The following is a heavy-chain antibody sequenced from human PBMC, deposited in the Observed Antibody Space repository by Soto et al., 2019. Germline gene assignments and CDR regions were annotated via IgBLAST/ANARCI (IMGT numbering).Heavy chain of an antibody. D-gene: IGHD6-19*01. CDR3: ARGRIAVAGTTNPYYCYHKDV. CDR1: GYTFPSYA. J-gene: IGHJ6*03. CDR2: INAGNGNT. Sequence: ASVKVSCKASGYTFPSYAMHWVRQAPGQRLEWMGWINAGNGNTKYSQKFQGRVTITRDTSASTAYLELSSLRSEDTAVYYCARGRIAVAGTTNPYYCYHKDVWGKGTTVTVSS. V-gene: IGHV1-3*01.